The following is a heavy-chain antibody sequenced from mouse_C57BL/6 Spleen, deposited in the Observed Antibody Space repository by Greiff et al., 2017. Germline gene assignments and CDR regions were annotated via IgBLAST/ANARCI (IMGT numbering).Heavy chain of an antibody. CDR2: IYPRSGNT. J-gene: IGHJ4*01. CDR1: GYTFTSYG. V-gene: IGHV1-81*01. D-gene: IGHD2-1*01. Sequence: VQLQQSGAELARPGASVKLSCTASGYTFTSYGISWVKQRTGQGLEWIGGIYPRSGNTYYNEKFKGKATLTADKSSSTAYMELRSLTSEDSAVYFCARVTGGDYYARDYWGQGTSVTVSS. CDR3: ARVTGGDYYARDY.